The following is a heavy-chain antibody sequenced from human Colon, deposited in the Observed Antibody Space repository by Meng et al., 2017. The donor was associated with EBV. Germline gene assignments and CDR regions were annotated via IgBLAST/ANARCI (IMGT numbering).Heavy chain of an antibody. Sequence: GAVLLKPSETPSLPCAVYGGSFSGYYWTWIRQPPGKGLEWIGEITHRGSTNYNPFLKSRVTISVDTSKKQFSLKLTSVTAADTAVYYCASSHSSKVGARRLDYWGQGTLVTVSS. J-gene: IGHJ4*02. CDR3: ASSHSSKVGARRLDY. V-gene: IGHV4-34*01. D-gene: IGHD1-26*01. CDR2: ITHRGST. CDR1: GGSFSGYY.